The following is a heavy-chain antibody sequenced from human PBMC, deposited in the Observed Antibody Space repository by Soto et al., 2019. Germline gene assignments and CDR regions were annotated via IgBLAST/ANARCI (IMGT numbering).Heavy chain of an antibody. CDR1: GVSISSGGYY. V-gene: IGHV4-30-4*01. J-gene: IGHJ6*02. CDR3: ARGEYYDFWSGHTEAPNYYYYGMDV. Sequence: SETLSLTCTVSGVSISSGGYYWSWIRQPPGKGLEWIGYIYYSGSTYYNPSLKSRVTISVDTSKNQFSLKLSSVTAADTAVYYCARGEYYDFWSGHTEAPNYYYYGMDVWGQGTTVTSP. CDR2: IYYSGST. D-gene: IGHD3-3*01.